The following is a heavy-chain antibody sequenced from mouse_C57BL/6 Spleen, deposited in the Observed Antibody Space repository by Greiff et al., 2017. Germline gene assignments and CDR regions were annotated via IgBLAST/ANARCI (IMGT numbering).Heavy chain of an antibody. CDR2: IYPGSGST. CDR3: ARGTETFNWYFDV. V-gene: IGHV1-55*01. CDR1: GYTFTSYW. D-gene: IGHD4-1*01. J-gene: IGHJ1*03. Sequence: QVQLQQPGAELVKPGASVKMSCKASGYTFTSYWITWVKQRPGQGLEWIGDIYPGSGSTNYNEKFKSKATLTVDTSSSTAYMQLSSLTSEDSSVYYGARGTETFNWYFDVWGTGTTVTVSS.